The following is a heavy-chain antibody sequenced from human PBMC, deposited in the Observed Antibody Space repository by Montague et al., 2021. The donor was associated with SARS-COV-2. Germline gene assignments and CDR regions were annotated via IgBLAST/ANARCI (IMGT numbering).Heavy chain of an antibody. Sequence: SETLSLTCTVSGGSISSYYWSWIRQPPGKGLEWIGYIYYSGSTNYNPSLKSRVTISVDMSKNQFSLKLSSVTAADTAVYYCARHFPETIFGVVSHPGGMDVWGQGTTVTVSS. D-gene: IGHD3-3*01. CDR3: ARHFPETIFGVVSHPGGMDV. V-gene: IGHV4-59*08. CDR2: IYYSGST. J-gene: IGHJ6*02. CDR1: GGSISSYY.